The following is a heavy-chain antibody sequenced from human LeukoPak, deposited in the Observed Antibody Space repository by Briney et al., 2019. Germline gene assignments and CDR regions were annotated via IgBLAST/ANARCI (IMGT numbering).Heavy chain of an antibody. CDR1: GFTFSTYW. J-gene: IGHJ4*02. D-gene: IGHD4-17*01. CDR3: ARDSYGDANFDS. V-gene: IGHV3-7*01. Sequence: PGGSLRLSCAASGFTFSTYWMTWVRQAPGKGLEWVAYINQGGSESYYVDSVKGRFTISRDNAESSLYLQLSSLGAEDTAVYYCARDSYGDANFDSWGQGTLVTVSS. CDR2: INQGGSES.